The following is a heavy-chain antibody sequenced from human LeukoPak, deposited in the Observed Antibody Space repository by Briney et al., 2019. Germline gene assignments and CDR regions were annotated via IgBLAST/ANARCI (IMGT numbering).Heavy chain of an antibody. V-gene: IGHV3-7*03. Sequence: GGSLRLSCAASGFPFSSYSMTWVRQAPGKGLEWVANIKPDGTTKFYVDSVRGRFTISRDNALNSLYLQMNSLRAEDTAIYYCARSIPYGTTWYGRSDYWGQGTLVTVSS. CDR2: IKPDGTTK. CDR3: ARSIPYGTTWYGRSDY. D-gene: IGHD6-13*01. CDR1: GFPFSSYS. J-gene: IGHJ4*02.